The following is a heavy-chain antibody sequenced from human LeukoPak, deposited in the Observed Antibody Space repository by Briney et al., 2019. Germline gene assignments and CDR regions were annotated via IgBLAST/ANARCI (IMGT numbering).Heavy chain of an antibody. CDR1: GGSFSGYY. CDR3: ARDSNGYSSS. Sequence: PSETLSLTCAVYGGSFSGYYWSWIRQPPGKGLEWIGSIYYSGSTYYNPSLKSRVTISVDTSKNQFSLKLSSVTAADTAVYYCARDSNGYSSSWGQGTLVTVSS. J-gene: IGHJ4*02. CDR2: IYYSGST. D-gene: IGHD6-13*01. V-gene: IGHV4-34*01.